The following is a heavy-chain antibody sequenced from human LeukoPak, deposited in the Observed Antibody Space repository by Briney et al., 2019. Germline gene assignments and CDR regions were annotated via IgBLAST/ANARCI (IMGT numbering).Heavy chain of an antibody. CDR3: AGQPRWDYGDFFDY. CDR1: GGSISSSSYY. D-gene: IGHD4-17*01. J-gene: IGHJ4*02. V-gene: IGHV4-39*01. CDR2: IYYSGST. Sequence: PSETLSLTCTVSGGSISSSSYYWGWIRQPPGEGLEWIGSIYYSGSTYYNPSLKSRVTISVDTSKNQFSLKLSSVTAADTAVYYCAGQPRWDYGDFFDYWGQGMLVTVSS.